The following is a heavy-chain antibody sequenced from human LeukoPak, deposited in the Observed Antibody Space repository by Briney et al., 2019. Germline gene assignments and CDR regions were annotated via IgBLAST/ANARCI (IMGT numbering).Heavy chain of an antibody. CDR1: GFTFNSYW. CDR3: ARDQTKWEPLRRRDYYYMDV. D-gene: IGHD1-26*01. Sequence: PGGSLRLSCAASGFTFNSYWMSWVRQAPGKGLEWVANIKQDGSGKYYEDSVKGRFTISRDNAKNSLYLQMNSLRAEDTAVYYCARDQTKWEPLRRRDYYYMDVWGKGTTVTVSS. CDR2: IKQDGSGK. J-gene: IGHJ6*03. V-gene: IGHV3-7*01.